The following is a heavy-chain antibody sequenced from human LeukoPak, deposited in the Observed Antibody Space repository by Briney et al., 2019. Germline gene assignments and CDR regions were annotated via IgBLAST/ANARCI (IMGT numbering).Heavy chain of an antibody. CDR3: ARLASVPG. D-gene: IGHD6-19*01. CDR2: IHPNSGGT. Sequence: ASVKVSCKASGYTFTGYYLHWVRQAPGQGLEWMGWIHPNSGGTNYAQKFQGRVTMTRDTSISTAYMELSSLRSEDTAVFFWARLASVPGWGRGTLVTFSS. J-gene: IGHJ1*01. V-gene: IGHV1-2*02. CDR1: GYTFTGYY.